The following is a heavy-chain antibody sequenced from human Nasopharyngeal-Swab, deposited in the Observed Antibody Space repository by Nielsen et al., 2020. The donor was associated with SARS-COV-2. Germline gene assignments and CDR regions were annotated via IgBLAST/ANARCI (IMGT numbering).Heavy chain of an antibody. J-gene: IGHJ4*02. CDR3: ARGSSGWPGN. CDR1: GFTFSDYW. Sequence: GESLKISCAASGFTFSDYWIHWVRQVPGRGLVWVSHINSDGSRTSYGDSVKGRFTISRDNTKKTVSLEVNSLRADDTGVYYCARGSSGWPGNWGQGTLVTVSS. D-gene: IGHD6-19*01. V-gene: IGHV3-74*01. CDR2: INSDGSRT.